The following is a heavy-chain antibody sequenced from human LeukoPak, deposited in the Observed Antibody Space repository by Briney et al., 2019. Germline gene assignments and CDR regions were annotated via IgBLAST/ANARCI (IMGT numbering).Heavy chain of an antibody. CDR3: ARGNRDWSFDY. J-gene: IGHJ4*02. V-gene: IGHV3-30*02. CDR1: GFTFSNYG. CDR2: IQDNGNDK. D-gene: IGHD3-9*01. Sequence: GGSLRLSCAVSGFTFSNYGIHWVRQAPGKGLEWVAFIQDNGNDKKYADSMKGRLSISRDNSKNTLSLQVNGLRAEDTAVYYCARGNRDWSFDYWGQGTPVIVSS.